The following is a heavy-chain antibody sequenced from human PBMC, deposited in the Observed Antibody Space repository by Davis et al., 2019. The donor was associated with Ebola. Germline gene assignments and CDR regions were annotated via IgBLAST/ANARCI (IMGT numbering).Heavy chain of an antibody. CDR2: IIPTFCTP. CDR1: VGTFSSYS. Sequence: SSVPVSCKASVGTFSSYSIRWVRQPPAHGLAWMGGIIPTFCTPNYAQKFQGRVTITADKSTNTAYMELSSLRSEDTAVYYCARGGRSSFSWFDHWGQGTLVTVSS. J-gene: IGHJ5*02. V-gene: IGHV1-69*06. D-gene: IGHD3-16*01. CDR3: ARGGRSSFSWFDH.